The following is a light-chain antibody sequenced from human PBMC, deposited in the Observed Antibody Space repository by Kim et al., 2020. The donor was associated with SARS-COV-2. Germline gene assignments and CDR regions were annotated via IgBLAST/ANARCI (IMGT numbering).Light chain of an antibody. V-gene: IGKV1-5*01. CDR1: QSVDRW. J-gene: IGKJ2*03. CDR2: EAT. Sequence: SAAIEDRVSIKCRARQSVDRWLAWYQQRPGKAPKVLIYEATDLKSGVPSRFSGRGAGTEFTLTITSLQPDDFGTYYCQQYSTYSYSLGQGTKLEI. CDR3: QQYSTYSYS.